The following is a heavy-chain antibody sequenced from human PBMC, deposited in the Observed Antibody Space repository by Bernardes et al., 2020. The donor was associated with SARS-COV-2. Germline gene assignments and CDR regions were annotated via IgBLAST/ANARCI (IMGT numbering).Heavy chain of an antibody. CDR1: GYTFSNYG. CDR2: IGTDKGDT. V-gene: IGHV1-18*01. CDR3: ARESPVAAAALPLDY. Sequence: KVSCTPSGYTFSNYGISWVRQATGKGLAGRGWIGTDKGDTNNAQKIHGRVTMTTDTSTSTAYMELRSLKSDDTAMYYCARESPVAAAALPLDYWGQGTLVTVSS. J-gene: IGHJ4*02. D-gene: IGHD6-13*01.